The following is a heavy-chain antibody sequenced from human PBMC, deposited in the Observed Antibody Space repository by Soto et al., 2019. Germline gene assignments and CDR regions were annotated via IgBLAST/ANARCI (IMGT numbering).Heavy chain of an antibody. CDR1: GFTFSSYA. CDR3: AKPDVDTAMVSVVDAFDI. V-gene: IGHV3-23*01. CDR2: ISGSGGST. Sequence: GGSLRLSCAASGFTFSSYAMSWVRQAPGKGLEWVSAISGSGGSTYYADSVKGRFTISRDNSKNTLYLQMNSLRAEDTAVYYCAKPDVDTAMVSVVDAFDIWGQGTMVTVSS. J-gene: IGHJ3*02. D-gene: IGHD5-18*01.